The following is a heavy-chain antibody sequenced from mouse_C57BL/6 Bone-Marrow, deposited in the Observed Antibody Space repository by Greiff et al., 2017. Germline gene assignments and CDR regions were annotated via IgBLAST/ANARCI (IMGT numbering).Heavy chain of an antibody. CDR1: GYTFTSYW. V-gene: IGHV1-72*01. CDR3: ARPPYFDY. J-gene: IGHJ2*01. Sequence: QVQLQQPGAELVKPGASVKLSCKASGYTFTSYWMHWVKQRPGRGLEWIGRIDPNRGGTKSNEKFKSKATLTVDKPSSPAYMQLSSLTSEDSAVYYCARPPYFDYWGQGTTLTVSS. CDR2: IDPNRGGT.